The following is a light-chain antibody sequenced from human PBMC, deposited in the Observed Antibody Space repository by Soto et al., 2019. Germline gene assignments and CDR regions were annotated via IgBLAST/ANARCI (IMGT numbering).Light chain of an antibody. CDR3: SSYTSSSSVV. CDR1: SSDVGGYNY. J-gene: IGLJ2*01. CDR2: EVS. Sequence: QSALTQPASVSGSPGQSITISCTGTSSDVGGYNYVSWYQQHPGKAPKLMIYEVSNWPSGVSNRFSGSKSGNTASLTISGLQAEDEVDYYCSSYTSSSSVVFGGGTKLTVL. V-gene: IGLV2-14*01.